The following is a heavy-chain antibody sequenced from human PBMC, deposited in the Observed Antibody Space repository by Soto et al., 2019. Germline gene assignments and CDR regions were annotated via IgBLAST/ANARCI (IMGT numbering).Heavy chain of an antibody. CDR3: ARGDATKIVVTTYYGMDV. D-gene: IGHD3-22*01. J-gene: IGHJ6*02. Sequence: QVQLVQSGAEVKKPGSSVKVSCKASGGSLSNYGISWVRQAPGQGLEWMGAIIPVFGTPNYAQKFQDRVTITADEXTXTXYMEVRTLTSEDTAVYYCARGDATKIVVTTYYGMDVWGQGTTVTVSS. V-gene: IGHV1-69*12. CDR2: IIPVFGTP. CDR1: GGSLSNYG.